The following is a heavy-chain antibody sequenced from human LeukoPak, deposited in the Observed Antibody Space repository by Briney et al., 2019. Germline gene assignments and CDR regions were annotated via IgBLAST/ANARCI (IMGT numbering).Heavy chain of an antibody. V-gene: IGHV3-7*01. CDR2: IKQDGSEK. Sequence: GGSLRLSCAASGFIFSTYGMYWVRQAPGKGLEWVANIKQDGSEKYYVDSVKGRFTISRDNAKNSLYLQMNSLRAEDTTVYYCARDLLGPFDYWGQGTLVTVSS. CDR1: GFIFSTYG. J-gene: IGHJ4*02. CDR3: ARDLLGPFDY. D-gene: IGHD1-26*01.